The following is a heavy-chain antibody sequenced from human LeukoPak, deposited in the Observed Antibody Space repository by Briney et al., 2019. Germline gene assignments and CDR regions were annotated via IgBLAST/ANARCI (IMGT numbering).Heavy chain of an antibody. J-gene: IGHJ3*02. V-gene: IGHV4-30-4*01. CDR2: IYYSGST. CDR3: ARVPLDYGDYTPWSAFDI. Sequence: PSETLSLTCTVSGGSISSGDYYWSWIRQPPGKGLEWIGYIYYSGSTYYNPSLKSRVTISVDTSKNQFSLKLSSVTAADTAVYYCARVPLDYGDYTPWSAFDIWGQGTMVTVSS. CDR1: GGSISSGDYY. D-gene: IGHD4-17*01.